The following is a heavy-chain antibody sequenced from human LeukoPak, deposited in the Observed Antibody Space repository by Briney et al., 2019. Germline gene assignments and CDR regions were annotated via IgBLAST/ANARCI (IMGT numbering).Heavy chain of an antibody. CDR2: IAASWGNT. D-gene: IGHD3-10*01. CDR3: ARGYDYGSGSLQYYFGLDV. J-gene: IGHJ6*02. Sequence: GGSLRLSCLVSGFSFSSFGMHWVRQTPGKGLEFVSAIAASWGNTYYTASAKGRFTISRDNSKNTLYLQLNSLRAEDTAVYYCARGYDYGSGSLQYYFGLDVWGQGTTVTVSS. V-gene: IGHV3-64*04. CDR1: GFSFSSFG.